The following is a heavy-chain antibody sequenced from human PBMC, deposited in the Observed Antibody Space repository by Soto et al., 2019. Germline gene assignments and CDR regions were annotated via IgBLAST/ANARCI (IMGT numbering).Heavy chain of an antibody. CDR2: ISSSGSTI. Sequence: PGGSLRLSCAASGFTFSDYYMSWIRQAPGKGLEWVSYISSSGSTIYYADSVKGRFTISRDNAKNSLYLQMNSLRAEDTAVYYCARDSVVVPAARDYWGQGTLVTVSS. J-gene: IGHJ4*02. CDR1: GFTFSDYY. V-gene: IGHV3-11*01. D-gene: IGHD2-2*01. CDR3: ARDSVVVPAARDY.